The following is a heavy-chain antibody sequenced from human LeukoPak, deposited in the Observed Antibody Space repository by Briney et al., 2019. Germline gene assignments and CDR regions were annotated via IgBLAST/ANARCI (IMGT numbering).Heavy chain of an antibody. CDR3: AREPLPYCSGGSCYSDAFDI. J-gene: IGHJ3*02. V-gene: IGHV1-18*01. CDR2: ISAYNGNT. D-gene: IGHD2-15*01. Sequence: GASVKVSCKASGYTFTSYGIIWVRQAPGQGLEWMGWISAYNGNTNYAQKLQGRVTMTTGTSTSTAYMELRSLRSDDTAVYYCAREPLPYCSGGSCYSDAFDIWGQRTMVTVSS. CDR1: GYTFTSYG.